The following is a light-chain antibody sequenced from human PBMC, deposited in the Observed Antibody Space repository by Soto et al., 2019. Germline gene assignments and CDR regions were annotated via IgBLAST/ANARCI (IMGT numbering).Light chain of an antibody. CDR2: GAS. CDR3: QQYNHWPPPLT. CDR1: QSVSSN. Sequence: EIVMTQSPATLSVSPGERATLSCRASQSVSSNLAWYQQKPGQAPRLLIYGASTRATGIPARFSGSGSGTEFTLTISSLQSEDFAVYNCQQYNHWPPPLTFGGGTKVEIK. V-gene: IGKV3-15*01. J-gene: IGKJ4*01.